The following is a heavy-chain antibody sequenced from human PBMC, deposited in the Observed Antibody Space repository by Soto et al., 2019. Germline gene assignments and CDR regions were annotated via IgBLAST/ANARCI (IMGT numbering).Heavy chain of an antibody. J-gene: IGHJ5*02. CDR1: GGCISSGDYY. CDR2: IYYSGST. CDR3: ARRTRRPVGAGTGKWYQNNWFDP. Sequence: SETLSLTGTVSGGCISSGDYYWSWIRQPPGKGLQWIGYIYYSGSTNYNPSLKSRVTISVETSKNQFSPKLSSVTAADTAVYYCARRTRRPVGAGTGKWYQNNWFDPWGQGTLVTVSS. D-gene: IGHD6-19*01. V-gene: IGHV4-30-4*01.